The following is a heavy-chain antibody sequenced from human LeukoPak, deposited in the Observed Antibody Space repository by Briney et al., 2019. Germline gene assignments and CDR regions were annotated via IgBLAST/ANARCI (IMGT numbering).Heavy chain of an antibody. D-gene: IGHD2-21*01. J-gene: IGHJ4*02. CDR1: GYTFTDHY. CDR3: ATYCGADCAPGDY. CDR2: INPKSGDT. V-gene: IGHV1-2*02. Sequence: ASVKVSCKALGYTFTDHYVHWVRQAPGQGLEWMGWINPKSGDTKYVQKLQGRLTMTRDTSLRTAYMELTRLRSDDTAVFYCATYCGADCAPGDYWGQGTLVTVSS.